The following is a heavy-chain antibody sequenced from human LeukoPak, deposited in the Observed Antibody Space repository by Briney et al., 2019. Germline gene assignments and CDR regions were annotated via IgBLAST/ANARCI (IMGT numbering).Heavy chain of an antibody. D-gene: IGHD3-22*01. CDR1: GFTFSSYA. V-gene: IGHV3-23*01. Sequence: PGGSLRLSCAASGFTFSSYAMSWVRQAPGKGLEWVSALSGSGGSTYYADSVKGRFTISRDNSKNTLYLQMNSLRAEDTAVYYCAKADSSGYYYAPWYFDYWGQGTLVTVSS. CDR3: AKADSSGYYYAPWYFDY. CDR2: LSGSGGST. J-gene: IGHJ4*02.